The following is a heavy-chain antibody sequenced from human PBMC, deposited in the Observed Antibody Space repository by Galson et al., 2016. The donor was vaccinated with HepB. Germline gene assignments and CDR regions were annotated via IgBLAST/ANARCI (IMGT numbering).Heavy chain of an antibody. CDR3: ARSLGSGDYYIFDS. Sequence: QSGAEVKKAGESLKISCKGSGYSFTTHWIGWVRQMPGKGLEWTGIIYPGDSDTRYRPSFHGQVTISVDKSISTVYLQWSSLKASDTAIYYCARSLGSGDYYIFDSWGQGTLVTVSS. V-gene: IGHV5-51*01. CDR1: GYSFTTHW. CDR2: IYPGDSDT. J-gene: IGHJ4*02. D-gene: IGHD3-10*01.